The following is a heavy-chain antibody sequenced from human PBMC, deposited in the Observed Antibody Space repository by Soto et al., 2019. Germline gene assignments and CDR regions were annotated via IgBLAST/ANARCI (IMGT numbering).Heavy chain of an antibody. D-gene: IGHD5-18*01. Sequence: QVQLQGSGPRLVKPSQTLSLTCSVSGASISSGAYFWTWIRHHPGKGLEWIGYIYYSVSTSYTYQHTALQSRVTISVDTSKNLFSLRLTSVTAADTATYYCARDKGPDTYGQTRIRDYSYAMDVWGQGTTVIVSS. CDR3: ARDKGPDTYGQTRIRDYSYAMDV. J-gene: IGHJ6*02. CDR1: GASISSGAYF. CDR2: IYYSVST. V-gene: IGHV4-31*03.